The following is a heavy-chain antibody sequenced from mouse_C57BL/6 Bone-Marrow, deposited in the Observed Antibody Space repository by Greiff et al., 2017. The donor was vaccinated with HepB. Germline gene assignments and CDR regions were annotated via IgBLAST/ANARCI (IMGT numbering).Heavy chain of an antibody. J-gene: IGHJ2*01. D-gene: IGHD2-1*01. V-gene: IGHV3-6*01. CDR1: GYSITSGYY. Sequence: EVQLQESGPGLVKPSQSLSLTCSVTGYSITSGYYWNWIRQFPGNKLEWMGYISYDGSNNYNPSLKNRISITRDTSKNQFFLKLNSVTTEDTATYYCAREGDGKDYWGQGTTLTVSS. CDR3: AREGDGKDY. CDR2: ISYDGSN.